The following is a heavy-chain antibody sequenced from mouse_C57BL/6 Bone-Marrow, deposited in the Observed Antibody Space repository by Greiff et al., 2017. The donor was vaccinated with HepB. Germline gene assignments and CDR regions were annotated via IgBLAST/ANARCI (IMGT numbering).Heavy chain of an antibody. CDR2: INPNNGGT. CDR3: ARSIWVDY. J-gene: IGHJ2*01. D-gene: IGHD4-1*01. V-gene: IGHV1-26*01. CDR1: GYTFTDYY. Sequence: EVQLQQSGPELVKPGASVKISCKASGYTFTDYYMNWVKQSHGKSLEWIGDINPNNGGTSYNQKFKGKATLTVDKSSSTAYMELRSLTSEDSAVYYCARSIWVDYWGQGTTLTVSS.